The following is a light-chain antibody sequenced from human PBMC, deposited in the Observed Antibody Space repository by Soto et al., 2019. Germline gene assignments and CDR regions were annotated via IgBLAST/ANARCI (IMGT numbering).Light chain of an antibody. CDR2: GAS. CDR1: QSLSSSY. CDR3: QQYDNWPWT. V-gene: IGKV3-15*01. J-gene: IGKJ1*01. Sequence: EIVLTQSPGTPSLSPGERATLSCRASQSLSSSYLAWYQQKPGQAPRLLIYGASSRVTGIPATFSGSGSGTDFTLTISSLQSDDFAVYYCQQYDNWPWTFGQGTKVDIK.